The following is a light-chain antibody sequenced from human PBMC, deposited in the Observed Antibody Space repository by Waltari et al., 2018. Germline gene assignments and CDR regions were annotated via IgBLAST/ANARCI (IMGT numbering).Light chain of an antibody. CDR3: QQYYITPPVT. CDR2: WAS. CDR1: QGLLYSSNNKHY. V-gene: IGKV4-1*01. J-gene: IGKJ3*01. Sequence: DIVMTQSPDSLAVSLGERATINCKSSQGLLYSSNNKHYLAWYQKKPGQPPKLLIYWASTPQSAVAPRCISAGACTAFIPTTSSRQAADVAVYYCQQYYITPPVTFGPGTKVDIK.